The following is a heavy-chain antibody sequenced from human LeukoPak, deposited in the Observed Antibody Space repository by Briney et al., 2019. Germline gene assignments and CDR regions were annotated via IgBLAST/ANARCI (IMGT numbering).Heavy chain of an antibody. D-gene: IGHD6-19*01. J-gene: IGHJ4*02. CDR2: VNQDGNNK. CDR1: GLTFSGYW. Sequence: GGSLRLSCAASGLTFSGYWMTWVRQAPGKGLEWVANVNQDGNNKNYVESVKGRFTISRDNAKNSLYLQMNSLRAEDTAVYYCATPLGGWEAPYWGQGTLVTVSS. V-gene: IGHV3-7*01. CDR3: ATPLGGWEAPY.